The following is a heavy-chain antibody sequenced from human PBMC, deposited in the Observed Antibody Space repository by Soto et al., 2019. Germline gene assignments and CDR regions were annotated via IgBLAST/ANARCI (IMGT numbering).Heavy chain of an antibody. CDR3: ARHHGPTTSENWFDP. V-gene: IGHV1-18*01. CDR1: GYTFFTYD. Sequence: QVHLVQSGGEVKTPGASVKVSCQASGYTFFTYDISWVRQAPGQGLEWRVWISTYSGDTKYAQKFQGRITMTTDTSTTTAYLDLRSLSSDDTAVYYCARHHGPTTSENWFDPWGQGTLVTVSS. J-gene: IGHJ5*02. D-gene: IGHD5-12*01. CDR2: ISTYSGDT.